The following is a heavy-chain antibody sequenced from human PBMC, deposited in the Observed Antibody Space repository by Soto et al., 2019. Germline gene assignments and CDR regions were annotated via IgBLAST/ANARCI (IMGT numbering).Heavy chain of an antibody. CDR3: AKAETEGITIFGVVIIFGY. CDR2: ISGSGGST. CDR1: GFTFSSYA. D-gene: IGHD3-3*01. V-gene: IGHV3-23*01. J-gene: IGHJ4*02. Sequence: GGSLRLSCAASGFTFSSYAMSWVRQAPGKGLEWVSAISGSGGSTYYADSVKGWFTISRDNSKNTLYLQMNSLRAEDTAVYYCAKAETEGITIFGVVIIFGYWGQGTLVTVSS.